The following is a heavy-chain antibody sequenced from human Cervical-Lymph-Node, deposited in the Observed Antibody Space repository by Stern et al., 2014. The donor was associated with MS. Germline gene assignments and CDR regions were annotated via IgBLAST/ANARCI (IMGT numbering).Heavy chain of an antibody. Sequence: EVQLVESGGVLVQPGGSLRLSCAASGFSFSGYWMHWLRQPPGKGPVWLSRMNSDGSRINYADSVKGRFTISRDNAKHTLYLQMNSLRAEDSAVYYRARDGFTKAMDVWGQGTTVTVS. D-gene: IGHD3-3*01. J-gene: IGHJ6*02. CDR2: MNSDGSRI. CDR1: GFSFSGYW. CDR3: ARDGFTKAMDV. V-gene: IGHV3-74*01.